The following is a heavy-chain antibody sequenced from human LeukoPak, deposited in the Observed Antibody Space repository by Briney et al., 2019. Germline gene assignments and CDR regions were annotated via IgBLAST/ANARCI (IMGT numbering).Heavy chain of an antibody. J-gene: IGHJ6*02. CDR1: GYTFTVNY. CDR3: AKPYYYDSSGYYYYYYYGMDV. CDR2: INPNSGGT. Sequence: ASVKVSCKASGYTFTVNYIHWVRQAPGQGLEWMGWINPNSGGTNYVQKFQGRVTMTRDTSISTAYMELSRLRSDDTAVYYCAKPYYYDSSGYYYYYYYGMDVWGQGTTVTVSS. D-gene: IGHD3-22*01. V-gene: IGHV1-2*02.